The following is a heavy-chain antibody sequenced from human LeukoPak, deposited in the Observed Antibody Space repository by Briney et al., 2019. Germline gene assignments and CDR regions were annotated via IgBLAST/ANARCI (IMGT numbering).Heavy chain of an antibody. Sequence: GGSLRLSCLTSGFTLSTNAMSWVRQAPGKGLEWISGTSGSGASTYYADSVKGRFTISRDDSRNTLYLQMNSLRGDDTAVYYCAKDVGKWESLHFFDYWGQGTLVTVSS. D-gene: IGHD1-26*01. CDR3: AKDVGKWESLHFFDY. CDR2: TSGSGAST. V-gene: IGHV3-23*01. J-gene: IGHJ4*02. CDR1: GFTLSTNA.